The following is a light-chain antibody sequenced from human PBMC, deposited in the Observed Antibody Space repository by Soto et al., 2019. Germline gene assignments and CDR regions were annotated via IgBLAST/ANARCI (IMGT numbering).Light chain of an antibody. CDR3: QQRNIWPPVT. J-gene: IGKJ5*01. V-gene: IGKV3-11*01. CDR2: GAF. CDR1: PSVTNF. Sequence: EIVLTQSPATLSLSPGERATLXXXASPSVTNFLAWYQQKPGQAPRLLIYGAFNRATGIPARFSGSGSGTDFTLTISSLEPEDSAIYYCQQRNIWPPVTFGQGTRLEIK.